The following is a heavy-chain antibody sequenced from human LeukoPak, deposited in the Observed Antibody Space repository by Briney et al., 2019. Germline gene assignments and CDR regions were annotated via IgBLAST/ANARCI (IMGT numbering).Heavy chain of an antibody. J-gene: IGHJ6*02. V-gene: IGHV6-1*01. Sequence: SQTLPLTCAISGDSVSSNSAAWNWIRQSPSRGLEWLGRTYYRSKWYNDYAVSVKSRITINPDTSKNQFSLQLNSVTPEDTAVYYCARDRRQWLVNYYYYGMDVWGQGTTVTVSS. CDR3: ARDRRQWLVNYYYYGMDV. CDR2: TYYRSKWYN. D-gene: IGHD6-19*01. CDR1: GDSVSSNSAA.